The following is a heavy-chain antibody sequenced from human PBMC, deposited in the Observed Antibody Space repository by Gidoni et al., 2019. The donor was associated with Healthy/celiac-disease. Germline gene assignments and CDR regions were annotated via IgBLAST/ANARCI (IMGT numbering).Heavy chain of an antibody. CDR3: ARETRITMVRGAAYGMDV. CDR2: ISAYNGNT. D-gene: IGHD3-10*01. CDR1: GYTFTSYG. Sequence: QVQLVQSGAEVKKPGASVKVSCKASGYTFTSYGLSWVRQAPGQGLEWMGWISAYNGNTNYAQKLQGRVTMTTDTSTSTAYMELRSLRSDDTAVYYCARETRITMVRGAAYGMDVWGQGTTVTVSS. J-gene: IGHJ6*02. V-gene: IGHV1-18*01.